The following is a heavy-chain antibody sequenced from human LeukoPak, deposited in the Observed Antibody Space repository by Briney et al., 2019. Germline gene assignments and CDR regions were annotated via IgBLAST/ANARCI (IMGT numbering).Heavy chain of an antibody. J-gene: IGHJ4*02. Sequence: GGSLRLPCAASGFILSRYSMNWVRQAPGKGLDWVGRIRSKTDGGTADHAASVKGRFTISRDDSKNMLYLQMNSLKTEDTAVYYCSTWTDLYDYWGQGTLVTVSS. V-gene: IGHV3-15*01. D-gene: IGHD3/OR15-3a*01. CDR1: GFILSRYS. CDR2: IRSKTDGGTA. CDR3: STWTDLYDY.